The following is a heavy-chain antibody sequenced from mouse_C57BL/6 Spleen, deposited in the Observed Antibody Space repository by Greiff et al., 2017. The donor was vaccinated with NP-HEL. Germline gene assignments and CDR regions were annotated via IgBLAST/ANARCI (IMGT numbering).Heavy chain of an antibody. D-gene: IGHD1-1*01. Sequence: VQLKQSGAELVRPGASVKLSCTASGFNIKDYYMHWVKQRPEQGLEWIGRIDPEDGDTEYAPKFQGKATMTADTSSNTAYLQLSSLTSEDTAVYYCTTGDYGSSYLYYAMDYWGQGTSVTVSS. V-gene: IGHV14-1*01. CDR1: GFNIKDYY. CDR3: TTGDYGSSYLYYAMDY. J-gene: IGHJ4*01. CDR2: IDPEDGDT.